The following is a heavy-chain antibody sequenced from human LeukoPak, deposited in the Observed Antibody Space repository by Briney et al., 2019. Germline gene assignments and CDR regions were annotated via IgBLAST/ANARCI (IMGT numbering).Heavy chain of an antibody. CDR3: AKSSGWYRLYFDH. D-gene: IGHD6-19*01. CDR2: ISGSGGST. V-gene: IGHV3-23*01. J-gene: IGHJ4*02. CDR1: GFTFSTYW. Sequence: TGGSLRLSCAASGFTFSTYWMSWVRQAPGKGLEWVSAISGSGGSTYYADSVKGRFTISRDNSKNTLYLQMNSLRAEDTAVYYCAKSSGWYRLYFDHWGQGTLVTVSS.